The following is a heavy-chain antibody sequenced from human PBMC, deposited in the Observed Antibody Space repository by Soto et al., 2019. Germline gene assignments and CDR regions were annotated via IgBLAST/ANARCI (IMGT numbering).Heavy chain of an antibody. CDR3: ARDRSVYCSGGSCYLGY. CDR2: ISAYNGNT. CDR1: GYTFTSYG. J-gene: IGHJ4*02. D-gene: IGHD2-15*01. Sequence: AASVKVSCKASGYTFTSYGISWVRQAPGQGLEWMGWISAYNGNTNYAQKLQGRVTMTTDTSTSAAYMELRSLRSDDTAVYYCARDRSVYCSGGSCYLGYWGQGTLVTVSS. V-gene: IGHV1-18*01.